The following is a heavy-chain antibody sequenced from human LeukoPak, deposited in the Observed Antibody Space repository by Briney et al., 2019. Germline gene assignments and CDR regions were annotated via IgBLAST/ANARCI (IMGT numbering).Heavy chain of an antibody. V-gene: IGHV1-18*01. CDR1: GYTFTSYG. CDR2: ISAYNGNT. Sequence: ASVKVSCKASGYTFTSYGISWVRQDPGQGLEWMGWISAYNGNTNYAQKLQGRVTMTTDTSTSTAYMELRSLRSDDTAVYYCARTSGHIVPRLNWFDPWGQGTLVTVSS. CDR3: ARTSGHIVPRLNWFDP. J-gene: IGHJ5*02. D-gene: IGHD2-8*01.